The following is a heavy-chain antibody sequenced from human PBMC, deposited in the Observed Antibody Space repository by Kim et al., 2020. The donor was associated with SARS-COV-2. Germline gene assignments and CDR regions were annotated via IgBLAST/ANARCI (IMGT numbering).Heavy chain of an antibody. J-gene: IGHJ4*02. Sequence: GGSLRLSCAASGFTFSTSAMNWVRQAPGKGLEWVSYISSTSTTIYYADSVKGRFTISRDNAKNSLYLQMNSLRDEDTAVYYCMRDPGGSSWGVDYWGQGTLVTVSS. CDR1: GFTFSTSA. V-gene: IGHV3-48*02. CDR2: ISSTSTTI. D-gene: IGHD6-13*01. CDR3: MRDPGGSSWGVDY.